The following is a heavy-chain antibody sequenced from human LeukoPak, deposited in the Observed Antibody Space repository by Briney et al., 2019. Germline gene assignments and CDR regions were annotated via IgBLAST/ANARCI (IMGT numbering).Heavy chain of an antibody. CDR2: ISYDGSNK. V-gene: IGHV3-30*03. CDR3: ARPPHSCSSTSCYSQY. Sequence: GGSLRLSCAASGFTFSSYGMHWVRQAPGKGLEWVAVISYDGSNKYYADSVKGRFTISRDNSREKMYMKMNSLREEDTAVYYCARPPHSCSSTSCYSQYWGQGTLVSVSS. D-gene: IGHD2-2*01. J-gene: IGHJ4*02. CDR1: GFTFSSYG.